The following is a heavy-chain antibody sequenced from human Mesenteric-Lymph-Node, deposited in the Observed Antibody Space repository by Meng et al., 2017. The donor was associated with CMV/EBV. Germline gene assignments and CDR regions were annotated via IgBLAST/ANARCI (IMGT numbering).Heavy chain of an antibody. CDR1: GFTFSSYA. Sequence: GESLKISCAASGFTFSSYAMSWVRQAPGKGLEWVSSISSSSSYIYYVDSLKGRFTISRDNSKNTLYLQMNSLRAEDTAVYYCAIRYGGSRITMVREPLDYWGQGTLVTVSS. CDR3: AIRYGGSRITMVREPLDY. CDR2: ISSSSSYI. V-gene: IGHV3-23*01. D-gene: IGHD3-10*01. J-gene: IGHJ4*02.